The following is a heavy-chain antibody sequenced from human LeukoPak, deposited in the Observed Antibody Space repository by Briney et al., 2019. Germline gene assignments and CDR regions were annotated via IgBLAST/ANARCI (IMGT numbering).Heavy chain of an antibody. J-gene: IGHJ5*02. Sequence: ASVKVSCKASGYTFTSYYMNWVRQAPGLGLEWMGKINPSDGSTDFAQNFQGRVTMTRDTSTSTVYMELSSLRFEDTAVYYCVRGWWGTDYGWTNWFDPWGQGTLVTVSS. V-gene: IGHV1-46*01. CDR3: VRGWWGTDYGWTNWFDP. CDR2: INPSDGST. D-gene: IGHD4-17*01. CDR1: GYTFTSYY.